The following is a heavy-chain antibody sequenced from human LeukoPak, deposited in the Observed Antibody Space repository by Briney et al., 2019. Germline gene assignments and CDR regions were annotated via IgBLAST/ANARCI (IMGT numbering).Heavy chain of an antibody. CDR1: RYSISSGYY. Sequence: SETLSLTCTVSRYSISSGYYWGRIRQPPGQGLVWIGSIYRSGSTYYNSSLKSRVSISVDTSKNQFSLKMISVTAADTAVYYCARHADYYESTSYFWDYWGQGTLVTVSS. V-gene: IGHV4-38-2*02. CDR2: IYRSGST. D-gene: IGHD3-22*01. CDR3: ARHADYYESTSYFWDY. J-gene: IGHJ4*02.